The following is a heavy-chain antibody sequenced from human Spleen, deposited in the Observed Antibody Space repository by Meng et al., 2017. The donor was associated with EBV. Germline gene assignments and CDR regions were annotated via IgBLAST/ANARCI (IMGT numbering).Heavy chain of an antibody. D-gene: IGHD2/OR15-2a*01. CDR1: GFTFSSYW. V-gene: IGHV3-74*03. Sequence: LLRVDAGGVLVHPGGALRLSFAASGFTFSSYWMHWVRQAPGKRQVWVSRINEHGSITTYADSVNGRFTISRDNAKDTLYLQMNSLRDEDTAIYYCARDLVGEYDFWGQGTLVTVS. CDR3: ARDLVGEYDF. J-gene: IGHJ4*02. CDR2: INEHGSIT.